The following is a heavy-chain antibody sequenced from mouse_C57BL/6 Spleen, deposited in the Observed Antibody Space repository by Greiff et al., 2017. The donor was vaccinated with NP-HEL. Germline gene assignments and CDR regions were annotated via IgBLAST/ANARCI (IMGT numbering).Heavy chain of an antibody. Sequence: VQLVESGPGLVQPSQSLSITCTVSGFSLTSYGVHWVRQSPGKGLEWLGVIWSGGSTDYNAAFISRLSISKDNSKSQVFFKMNSLQADDTAIYYCATITTVVPAMDYWGQGTSVTVSS. V-gene: IGHV2-2*01. CDR3: ATITTVVPAMDY. CDR2: IWSGGST. D-gene: IGHD1-1*01. CDR1: GFSLTSYG. J-gene: IGHJ4*01.